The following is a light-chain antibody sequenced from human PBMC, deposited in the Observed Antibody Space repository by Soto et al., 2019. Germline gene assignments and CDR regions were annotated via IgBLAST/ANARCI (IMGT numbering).Light chain of an antibody. CDR3: QQYKSDSRT. V-gene: IGKV1-5*01. Sequence: DIQMTQSASTLSASVGDRVTITCRASQDITKWLAWYQQKPGNGPKVLIYDASILENGVPSRFSGSGSGTEFSLTISGLQPDDFATYYCQQYKSDSRTFGQGTKVDIK. CDR1: QDITKW. CDR2: DAS. J-gene: IGKJ1*01.